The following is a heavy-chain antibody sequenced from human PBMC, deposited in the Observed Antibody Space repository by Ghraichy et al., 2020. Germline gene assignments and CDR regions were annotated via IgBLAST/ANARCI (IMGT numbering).Heavy chain of an antibody. J-gene: IGHJ4*02. V-gene: IGHV4-39*01. CDR1: GGYITGSHYH. CDR3: APVLSDTQGGYDF. Sequence: SETLSLTCTVSGGYITGSHYHWGWIRQPPGKGLEWIGSINYGRHTYYNLSLESRVTMSIDISKNRFSLSLHSVTAADTAVYYCAPVLSDTQGGYDFWGQGILVTVSS. CDR2: INYGRHT. D-gene: IGHD5-18*01.